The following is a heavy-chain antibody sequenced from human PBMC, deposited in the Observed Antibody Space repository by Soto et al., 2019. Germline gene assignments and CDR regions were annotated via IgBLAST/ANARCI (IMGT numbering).Heavy chain of an antibody. CDR3: EKAWCKQLGGLGQEYYYYYYGMDV. CDR2: ISYDGSNK. V-gene: IGHV3-30*18. CDR1: GFTFSSYG. J-gene: IGHJ6*02. D-gene: IGHD2-8*02. Sequence: QVQLVESGGGVVQPGRSLRLSCAASGFTFSSYGMHWVRQAPGKGLEWVAVISYDGSNKYYADSVKGRFTISRDNSKNTLYLQMNSLRAEDTAVYYCEKAWCKQLGGLGQEYYYYYYGMDVWGQGPTVTVSS.